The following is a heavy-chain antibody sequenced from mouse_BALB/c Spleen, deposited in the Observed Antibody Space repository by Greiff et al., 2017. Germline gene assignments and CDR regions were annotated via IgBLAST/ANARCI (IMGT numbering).Heavy chain of an antibody. D-gene: IGHD1-1*01. Sequence: DVKLVESGGGLVQPGGSMKLSCVASGFTFSNYWMNWVRQSPEKGLEWVAEIRLKSNNYATHYAESVKGRFTISRDDSKSSVYLQMNNLRAEDTSIYYCTRPHYYGYFDYWGQGTTLTVSS. CDR3: TRPHYYGYFDY. CDR1: GFTFSNYW. CDR2: IRLKSNNYAT. V-gene: IGHV6-6*02. J-gene: IGHJ2*01.